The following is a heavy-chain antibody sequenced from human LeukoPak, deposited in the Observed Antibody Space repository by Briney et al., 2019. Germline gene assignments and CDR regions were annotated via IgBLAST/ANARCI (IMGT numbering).Heavy chain of an antibody. CDR1: GYTFTSYA. CDR3: AGVIVPGTTSLRVMRPFGAFDI. V-gene: IGHV1-3*01. D-gene: IGHD1-1*01. CDR2: INAGNGNT. Sequence: ASVKVSCKASGYTFTSYAMHWVRQAPGQRLEWMGWINAGNGNTKYSQKFQGRVTITRDTSASTAYMELSSLRSEDTAVYYCAGVIVPGTTSLRVMRPFGAFDIWGQGTMVTVSS. J-gene: IGHJ3*02.